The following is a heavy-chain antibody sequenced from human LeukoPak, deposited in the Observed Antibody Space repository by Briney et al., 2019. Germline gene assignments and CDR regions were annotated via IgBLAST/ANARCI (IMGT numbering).Heavy chain of an antibody. D-gene: IGHD3-3*01. Sequence: GASVKVSCTASGYTFTSYDINWVRQATGQGLEWMGWMNPNSGNTGYAQKFQGRVTMTRNTSISTAYMELSSLRSEDTAVYYCARGEEYYDFWSGYHLYYFDYWGQGTLVTVSS. CDR1: GYTFTSYD. CDR2: MNPNSGNT. J-gene: IGHJ4*02. V-gene: IGHV1-8*01. CDR3: ARGEEYYDFWSGYHLYYFDY.